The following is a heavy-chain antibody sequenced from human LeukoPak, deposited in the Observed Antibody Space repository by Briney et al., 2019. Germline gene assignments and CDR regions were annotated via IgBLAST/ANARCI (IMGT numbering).Heavy chain of an antibody. V-gene: IGHV5-51*01. CDR2: IYPGDSDT. D-gene: IGHD6-19*01. CDR1: GYSFTTYW. CDR3: ASSLVVAGSSVSGFDY. J-gene: IGHJ4*02. Sequence: GESLKISCKGSGYSFTTYWIGWVRQMPGKGLEWMGIIYPGDSDTRYSPSFQGQVTISADQSISTAYLQWSSLRASDTAMYYCASSLVVAGSSVSGFDYWGQGTLVTVSS.